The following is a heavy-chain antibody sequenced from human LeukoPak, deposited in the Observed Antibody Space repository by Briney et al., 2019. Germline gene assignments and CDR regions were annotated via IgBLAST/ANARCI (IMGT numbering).Heavy chain of an antibody. CDR2: ISWNSGSI. CDR3: ARGDWFDP. Sequence: PGRSLRLSCAASGFTFADYAMHWVRQAPGKGLEWVSGISWNSGSIGYADSVKGRFTISRDNAKNSLYLQMNSLRAEDTALYYCARGDWFDPWGQGTLVTVSS. CDR1: GFTFADYA. V-gene: IGHV3-9*01. J-gene: IGHJ5*02.